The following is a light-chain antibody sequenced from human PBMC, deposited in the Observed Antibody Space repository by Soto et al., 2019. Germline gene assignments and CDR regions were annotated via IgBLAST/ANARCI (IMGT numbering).Light chain of an antibody. V-gene: IGLV2-14*01. CDR3: SSYTGNNNFEV. CDR1: ANDY. Sequence: QSALAQPASVSGSPGQSITISCSGSANDYVSWYQHHPGKAPRLLLYEVTHRPSGVSHRFSGSKSGNTASLTISGLQAEDEADYYCSSYTGNNNFEVFGTGTKVTVL. J-gene: IGLJ1*01. CDR2: EVT.